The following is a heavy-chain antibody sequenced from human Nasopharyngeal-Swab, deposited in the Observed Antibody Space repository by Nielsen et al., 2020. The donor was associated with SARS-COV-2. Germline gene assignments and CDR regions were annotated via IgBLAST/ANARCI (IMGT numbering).Heavy chain of an antibody. CDR2: VIPMSRTA. CDR1: GDTFTKYT. J-gene: IGHJ1*01. D-gene: IGHD3-22*01. Sequence: SVKVSCKASGDTFTKYTFRWVRQAPGLGLEWMGGVIPMSRTANYAQKFQGRVTITADESTSTAYMELSSLRSEDTAVYYCARSHGYYFDSSNFHPGDWGQGTLVTVSS. V-gene: IGHV1-69*13. CDR3: ARSHGYYFDSSNFHPGD.